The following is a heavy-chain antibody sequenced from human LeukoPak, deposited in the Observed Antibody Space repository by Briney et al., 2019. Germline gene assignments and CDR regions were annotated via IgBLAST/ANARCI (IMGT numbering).Heavy chain of an antibody. D-gene: IGHD2-2*02. Sequence: GGSLRLSCVGSGLIFSEAWMNWVRQVPGKGLEWVAVISYDGSNKYYADSVKGRFTISRDNSKNTLYLQMNSLRAEDTAVYYCANLGDCSSTSCYIGGDAFDIWGQGTMVTVSS. V-gene: IGHV3-30*18. CDR1: GLIFSEAW. CDR3: ANLGDCSSTSCYIGGDAFDI. CDR2: ISYDGSNK. J-gene: IGHJ3*02.